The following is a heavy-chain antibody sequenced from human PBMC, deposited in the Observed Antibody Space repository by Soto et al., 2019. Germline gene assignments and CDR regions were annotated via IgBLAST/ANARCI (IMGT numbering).Heavy chain of an antibody. D-gene: IGHD3-16*01. CDR1: GFSLSTSRVG. Sequence: SGPTLVNPTQTLTLTCTFSGFSLSTSRVGVGWIRQPPGEALEWLAIIYWDDDKRYSPSLGSRLAITKDTSKNQVVLTMTNLDHVDTATYYCAHIMITFGGVSALDAFDFWGQGKMVTVSS. V-gene: IGHV2-5*02. CDR3: AHIMITFGGVSALDAFDF. CDR2: IYWDDDK. J-gene: IGHJ3*01.